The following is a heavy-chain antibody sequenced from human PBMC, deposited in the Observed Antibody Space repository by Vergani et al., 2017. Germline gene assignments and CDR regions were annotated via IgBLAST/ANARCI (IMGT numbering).Heavy chain of an antibody. CDR1: GFTFSSYS. CDR3: ARVEQDAFDI. Sequence: EVQLVESGGGLVKPGGSLRLSCAASGFTFSSYSMNWVRQAPGKGLEWVSGIGTAGDTYYPGSVKGRFTISREHAKNSLYLQMNSLRAGDTAVYYCARVEQDAFDIWGQGTMVTVSS. V-gene: IGHV3-13*01. J-gene: IGHJ3*02. CDR2: IGTAGDT.